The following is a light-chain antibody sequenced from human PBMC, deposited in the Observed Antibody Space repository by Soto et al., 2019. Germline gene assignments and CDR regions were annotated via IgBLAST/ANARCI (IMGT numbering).Light chain of an antibody. Sequence: QSVLTQPPSASGTPGQRVTISCSGSSSNIGSNYVSWYQQLPGTAPKLLIYTNNERPSGVPDRFSGSKSGTSASLAISGLQSEDEAGYYCAAWDDSLNGVVFGGGTKLTVL. CDR1: SSNIGSNY. J-gene: IGLJ2*01. V-gene: IGLV1-44*01. CDR3: AAWDDSLNGVV. CDR2: TNN.